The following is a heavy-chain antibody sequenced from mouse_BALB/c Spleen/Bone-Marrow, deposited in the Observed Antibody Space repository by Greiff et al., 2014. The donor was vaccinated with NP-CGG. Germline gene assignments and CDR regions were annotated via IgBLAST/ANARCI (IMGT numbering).Heavy chain of an antibody. J-gene: IGHJ1*01. D-gene: IGHD2-10*02. Sequence: EVQLVESGPELVKPGASVKISCKASGYTFTDYNMHWVKQSHGKSLEWIGYIYPYNGGTGYNQKFKSKATLTADNSSSTAYMELRSLTSEDSAVYYCARSYGNWYFDVWGAGTTVTVSS. CDR1: GYTFTDYN. V-gene: IGHV1S29*02. CDR2: IYPYNGGT. CDR3: ARSYGNWYFDV.